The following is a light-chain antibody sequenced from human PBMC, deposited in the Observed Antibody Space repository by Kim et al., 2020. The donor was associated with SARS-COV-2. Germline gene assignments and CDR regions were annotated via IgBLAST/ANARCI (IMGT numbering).Light chain of an antibody. Sequence: SYELTQPLSVSVALGQTARITCGGNKIGNKNVHWYQQKPGQAPVLVIYGYSKRPSGIPERFSGSNSGNTATLTISRAQAGDEADYYCQVWDSSTAHYVFGTGTKVTVL. V-gene: IGLV3-9*01. CDR2: GYS. CDR1: KIGNKN. CDR3: QVWDSSTAHYV. J-gene: IGLJ1*01.